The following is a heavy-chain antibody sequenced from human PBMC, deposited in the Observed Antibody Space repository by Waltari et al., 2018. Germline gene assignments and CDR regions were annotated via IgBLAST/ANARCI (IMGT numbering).Heavy chain of an antibody. CDR2: IKEDGSYT. V-gene: IGHV3-7*01. J-gene: IGHJ4*02. Sequence: EVQLVESGGGLVQPGGSLRLSCGASGFPFRTYWMSWVRQAPGKGLEWVANIKEDGSYTYYMDSVKGRFTISRDTARNSLYLQMNGLRAEDTAVYYCARDGSPPLFQSLDYWGQGTLVTVSS. CDR3: ARDGSPPLFQSLDY. CDR1: GFPFRTYW.